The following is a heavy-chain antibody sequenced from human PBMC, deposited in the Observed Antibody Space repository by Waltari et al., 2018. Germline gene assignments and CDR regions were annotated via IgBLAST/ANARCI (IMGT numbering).Heavy chain of an antibody. Sequence: MQLVESGGALVQPGGSLRLSCVGSGFTFGSYWMPWVRQVPGQGLIWVSRIKTDGSTAAYVDSVKGRFTISRDNADNTMYLQMNSLRAEDTAVYYCARGGSGGTYGLFDYWGQGTLVTVSS. CDR1: GFTFGSYW. CDR2: IKTDGSTA. J-gene: IGHJ4*02. D-gene: IGHD2-15*01. CDR3: ARGGSGGTYGLFDY. V-gene: IGHV3-74*01.